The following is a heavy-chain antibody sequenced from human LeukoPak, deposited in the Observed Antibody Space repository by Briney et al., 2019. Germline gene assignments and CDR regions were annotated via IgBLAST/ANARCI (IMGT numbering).Heavy chain of an antibody. D-gene: IGHD3-22*01. CDR2: ISAYNGNT. CDR3: ARYYDSSGPNYYGMDV. Sequence: GASVKVSCKASGYTFTSYGISWVRQAPGQGLEWMGWISAYNGNTNYAQKLQGRVIMTTDTSTSTAYMELRSLRSDDTAVYYCARYYDSSGPNYYGMDVWGQGTTVTVFS. J-gene: IGHJ6*02. CDR1: GYTFTSYG. V-gene: IGHV1-18*01.